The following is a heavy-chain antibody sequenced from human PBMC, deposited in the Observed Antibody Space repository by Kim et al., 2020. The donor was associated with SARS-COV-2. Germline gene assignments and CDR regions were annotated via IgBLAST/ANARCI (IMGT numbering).Heavy chain of an antibody. V-gene: IGHV3-7*03. D-gene: IGHD4-17*01. CDR2: IKQDGSEK. Sequence: LSLTCAASGFTFSSYWMNWVRQAPGKGLEWVANIKQDGSEKYYVDSVKGRFTISRDNAKNSLYLQMNSLRAEDTAVYYCARDFTVTTHYYYGMDVWGQGTTVTVSS. CDR3: ARDFTVTTHYYYGMDV. J-gene: IGHJ6*02. CDR1: GFTFSSYW.